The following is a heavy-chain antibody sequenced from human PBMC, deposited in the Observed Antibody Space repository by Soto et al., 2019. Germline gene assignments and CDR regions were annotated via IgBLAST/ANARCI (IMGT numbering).Heavy chain of an antibody. CDR2: VHISGHS. V-gene: IGHV4-4*02. Sequence: LCGGSVRAPDWWNWVRQSPDKGLEWIAEVHISGHSNYNPSLRSRVSVSIDSSKNQFYLNLNSVTAADTAIYYCARVRQGCSANYCYFDPWGQGTQVTISS. D-gene: IGHD2-15*01. CDR3: ARVRQGCSANYCYFDP. J-gene: IGHJ5*01. CDR1: GGSVRAPDW.